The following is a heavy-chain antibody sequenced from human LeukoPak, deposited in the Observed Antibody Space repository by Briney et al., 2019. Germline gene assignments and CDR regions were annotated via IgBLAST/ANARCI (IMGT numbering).Heavy chain of an antibody. D-gene: IGHD5-12*01. CDR3: ARHSGYDRLGIDY. Sequence: SETLSLTCTVSGGSISSYYWSWIRQPPGKGLEWIGYIYTSGSTNYNPSLKSRVTISVDTSKNQFSLKLSSVTAADTAAYYCARHSGYDRLGIDYWGQGTLVTVSS. CDR1: GGSISSYY. J-gene: IGHJ4*02. CDR2: IYTSGST. V-gene: IGHV4-4*09.